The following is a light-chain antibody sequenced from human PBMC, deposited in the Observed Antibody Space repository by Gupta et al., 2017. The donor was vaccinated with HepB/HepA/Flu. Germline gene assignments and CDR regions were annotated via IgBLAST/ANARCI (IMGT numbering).Light chain of an antibody. CDR3: QMDNSYSQN. Sequence: DIQMTQSPSTLSAFVGDRVTITCRASQSIGIWLAWYQQKPGEAPKVLIYKASTLEIGVPSRFSGSGSGTEFTLTISSLQADDFATYYCQMDNSYSQNFGQGTKLEI. J-gene: IGKJ2*01. CDR1: QSIGIW. CDR2: KAS. V-gene: IGKV1-5*03.